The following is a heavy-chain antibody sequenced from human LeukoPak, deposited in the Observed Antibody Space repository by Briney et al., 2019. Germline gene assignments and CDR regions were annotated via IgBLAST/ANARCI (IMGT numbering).Heavy chain of an antibody. CDR3: ARVGKGDKEFDY. D-gene: IGHD2-21*02. CDR1: GYTFTIYD. CDR2: MNPNSGNT. Sequence: ASVTVSCKASGYTFTIYDINWVRQATGQGLEWMGWMNPNSGNTGYAQKFQGRVTMTRNTSISTAYMELSSLRSEDTAVYYCARVGKGDKEFDYWGQGTLVTVSS. J-gene: IGHJ4*02. V-gene: IGHV1-8*01.